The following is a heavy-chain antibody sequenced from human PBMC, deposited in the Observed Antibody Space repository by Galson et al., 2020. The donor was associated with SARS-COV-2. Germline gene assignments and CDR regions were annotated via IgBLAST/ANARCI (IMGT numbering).Heavy chain of an antibody. CDR1: GFTFRSFA. CDR2: ITNNGDST. D-gene: IGHD3-9*01. J-gene: IGHJ4*02. Sequence: GESLKISCSASGFTFRSFALHWVRQPPGKGLEYVSGITNNGDSTYYADSVKDRFTISRDNSKNTLYLQMSGLRAEDTALYYCVKDLRSVPRTFDYWGQGTLVTVSS. V-gene: IGHV3-64D*08. CDR3: VKDLRSVPRTFDY.